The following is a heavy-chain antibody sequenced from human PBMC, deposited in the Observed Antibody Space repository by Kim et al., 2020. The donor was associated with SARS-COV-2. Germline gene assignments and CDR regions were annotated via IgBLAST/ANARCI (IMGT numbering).Heavy chain of an antibody. V-gene: IGHV3-23*01. J-gene: IGHJ4*02. CDR3: AKDLWQFAENDF. CDR2: IGGDERT. Sequence: GGSLRLSCAASGFTFSNNAMNWVRQAPGKGLEWVAGIGGDERTYYADSVNGRFTISRDDSQSTLYLQMNSLRAGDTAKYYCAKDLWQFAENDFWGQGTL. D-gene: IGHD3-10*01. CDR1: GFTFSNNA.